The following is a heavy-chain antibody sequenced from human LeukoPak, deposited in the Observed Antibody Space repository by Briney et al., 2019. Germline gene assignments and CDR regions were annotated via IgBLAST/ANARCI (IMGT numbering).Heavy chain of an antibody. Sequence: SETLSLTCAVSGGSISSYYWSWIRQSPGRGLEYIGHIYYNGRTDYNPSLKSRVTISVDTSRNQFSLKLNPVTAADTAVYFCARWYCSRGTCYYLDYWGQGTLVTVSS. D-gene: IGHD2-2*01. CDR1: GGSISSYY. V-gene: IGHV4-59*01. CDR3: ARWYCSRGTCYYLDY. J-gene: IGHJ4*02. CDR2: IYYNGRT.